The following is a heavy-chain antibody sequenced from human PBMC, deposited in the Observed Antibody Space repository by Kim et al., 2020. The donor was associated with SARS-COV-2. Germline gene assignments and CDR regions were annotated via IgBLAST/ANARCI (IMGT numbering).Heavy chain of an antibody. J-gene: IGHJ4*02. Sequence: LKSRVTISVDTSKNQFSLKLSSVTAADTAVYYCARSGYSSSWYGKDYFDYWGQGTLVTVSS. CDR3: ARSGYSSSWYGKDYFDY. V-gene: IGHV4-39*01. D-gene: IGHD6-13*01.